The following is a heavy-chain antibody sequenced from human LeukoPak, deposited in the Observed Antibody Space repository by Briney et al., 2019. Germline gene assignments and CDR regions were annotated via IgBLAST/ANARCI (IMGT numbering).Heavy chain of an antibody. CDR2: MYSSGST. J-gene: IGHJ4*02. D-gene: IGHD3-10*01. Sequence: PSETLSLTCTVSGGSISSSSYYWGWIRQPPGKGLEWIGSMYSSGSTYYNPSLKSRVTISVDTSKNQFSLKLSSVTAADTAVYYCARIRTVRGVIIFDYWGQGTLVTVSS. V-gene: IGHV4-39*07. CDR1: GGSISSSSYY. CDR3: ARIRTVRGVIIFDY.